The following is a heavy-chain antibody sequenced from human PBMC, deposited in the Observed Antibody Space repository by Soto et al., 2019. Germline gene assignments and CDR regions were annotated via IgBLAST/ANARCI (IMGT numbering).Heavy chain of an antibody. J-gene: IGHJ4*02. CDR1: GGSFSGYY. D-gene: IGHD5-12*01. Sequence: SETLSLTCAVYGGSFSGYYWSWIRQPPGKGLEWIGEINHSGSTNYNPSLESRLTMSVDMSKNHFSLKLSSVTAADTAVYYCAGGTDGKKVAYWGQGTLVTVSS. V-gene: IGHV4-34*01. CDR3: AGGTDGKKVAY. CDR2: INHSGST.